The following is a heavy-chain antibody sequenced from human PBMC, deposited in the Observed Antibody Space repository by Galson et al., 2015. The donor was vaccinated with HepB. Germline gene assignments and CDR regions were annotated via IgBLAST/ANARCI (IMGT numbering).Heavy chain of an antibody. V-gene: IGHV3-30-3*01. J-gene: IGHJ4*02. CDR3: ARPNGSSKGIHFDY. D-gene: IGHD2-8*01. Sequence: SLRLSCAASGFTFSEDNTHWVRQAPGKGLAWVAIISDEGDKKYYADSVRGRFTISRDNSRNTLYLQMNNLRPEDTAVYYCARPNGSSKGIHFDYWGQGALVAVSS. CDR2: ISDEGDKK. CDR1: GFTFSEDN.